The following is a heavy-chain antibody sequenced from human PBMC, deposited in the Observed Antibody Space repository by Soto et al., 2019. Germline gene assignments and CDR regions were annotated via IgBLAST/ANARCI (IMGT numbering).Heavy chain of an antibody. J-gene: IGHJ4*02. CDR2: INPNSGGT. Sequence: GASVKVSCKASGYTFTGYYMHWVRQAPGQGLEWMGWINPNSGGTNYAQKFQGRVTMTRDTSISTAYMELSRLRSDDTAVYYCARDGGFLEWLLSFDYWGQGTLVTVSS. D-gene: IGHD3-3*01. V-gene: IGHV1-2*02. CDR1: GYTFTGYY. CDR3: ARDGGFLEWLLSFDY.